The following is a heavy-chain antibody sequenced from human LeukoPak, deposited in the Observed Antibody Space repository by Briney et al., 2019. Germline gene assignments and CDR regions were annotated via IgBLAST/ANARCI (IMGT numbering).Heavy chain of an antibody. Sequence: GGSLRLSCAASGFTFSSYAMSWVRQAPGKGLEWVSAISGSGGSTYYADSVKGRFTISRDNAKNSLYLQMNSLRAEDTAVYYCARGLENYDFWSGYHSFGYWGQGTLVTVSS. J-gene: IGHJ4*02. V-gene: IGHV3-23*01. D-gene: IGHD3-3*01. CDR3: ARGLENYDFWSGYHSFGY. CDR1: GFTFSSYA. CDR2: ISGSGGST.